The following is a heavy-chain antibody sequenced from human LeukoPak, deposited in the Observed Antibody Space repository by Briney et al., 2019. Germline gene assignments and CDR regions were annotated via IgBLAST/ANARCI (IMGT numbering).Heavy chain of an antibody. J-gene: IGHJ4*02. D-gene: IGHD3-22*01. V-gene: IGHV3-43*02. Sequence: TGGSLRLSCAASGFTFDDYAMHWVRQAPGKGLEWVSLISGDGGSTYYADSVKGRFTISRDNSKNSLYLQTNSLRTEDTALYYCAKDISDYYDSSGYYSWGQGTLVTVSS. CDR3: AKDISDYYDSSGYYS. CDR1: GFTFDDYA. CDR2: ISGDGGST.